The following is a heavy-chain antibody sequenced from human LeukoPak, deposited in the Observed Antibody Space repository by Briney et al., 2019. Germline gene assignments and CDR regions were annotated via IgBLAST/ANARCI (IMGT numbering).Heavy chain of an antibody. Sequence: ASVKVSCKASGYTFTSHYMHWVRQAPGQGLEWMGWINPNSGGTNYAQKFQGRVTMTGDTSISTAYMELSSLRSDDTAMYYCARVGFTSSWSNFDYWGQGTLVTVSS. V-gene: IGHV1-2*02. CDR2: INPNSGGT. J-gene: IGHJ4*02. CDR3: ARVGFTSSWSNFDY. D-gene: IGHD6-13*01. CDR1: GYTFTSHY.